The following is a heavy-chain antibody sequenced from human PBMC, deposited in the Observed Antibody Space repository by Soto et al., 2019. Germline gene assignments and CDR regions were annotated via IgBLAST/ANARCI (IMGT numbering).Heavy chain of an antibody. Sequence: EVQLVESGGGLVQPGGSLKLSCAASGFIFSGSAVHWVRQASGKGLEWVGRILSKAGNYATAYPASMKGRFTISRDDSENTAFLQMNSLKTEDTAVYSCIRGASPYYYDYWGQGTLVAVSS. V-gene: IGHV3-73*01. J-gene: IGHJ4*02. D-gene: IGHD1-26*01. CDR2: ILSKAGNYAT. CDR1: GFIFSGSA. CDR3: IRGASPYYYDY.